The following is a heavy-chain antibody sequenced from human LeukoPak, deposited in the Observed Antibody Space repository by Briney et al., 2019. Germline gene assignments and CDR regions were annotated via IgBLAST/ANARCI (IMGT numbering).Heavy chain of an antibody. CDR1: GYIFTSYW. J-gene: IGHJ4*02. D-gene: IGHD5-24*01. V-gene: IGHV5-51*01. Sequence: GESLKISCKGSGYIFTSYWIGWVRQMPVKGLEWMGIIYPGDSDTRYSPSFQGQVTISADKSISTAYLQWSSLKASDTAMYYCARLQVGNGYNPTDFDYWGQGTLVTVSS. CDR2: IYPGDSDT. CDR3: ARLQVGNGYNPTDFDY.